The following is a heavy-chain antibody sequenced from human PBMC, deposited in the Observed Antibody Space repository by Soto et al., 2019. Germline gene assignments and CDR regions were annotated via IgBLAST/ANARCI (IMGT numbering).Heavy chain of an antibody. J-gene: IGHJ4*02. CDR1: GFNFSNAW. CDR2: IKSKTDGGTT. CDR3: TTDYGITMVRGVTAFGDY. V-gene: IGHV3-15*07. D-gene: IGHD3-10*01. Sequence: EVQLVESGGGLVKPGGSLRLSCAASGFNFSNAWMNWVRQAPGKGLEWVGRIKSKTDGGTTDYAAPVKGRFTISRDDSKNTLYLQMNSLKTEDTAVYYCTTDYGITMVRGVTAFGDYWGQGTLVTVSS.